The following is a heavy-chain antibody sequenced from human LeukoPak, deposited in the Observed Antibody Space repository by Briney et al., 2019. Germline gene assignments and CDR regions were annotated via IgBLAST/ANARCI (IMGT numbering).Heavy chain of an antibody. CDR2: ISAYNGNT. CDR3: AREWTTQQAAAGSGAYYYYGMDV. V-gene: IGHV1-18*01. D-gene: IGHD6-13*01. J-gene: IGHJ6*02. Sequence: ASVKVSCKASGYTFTSYGISWVRQAPGQGLEWMGRISAYNGNTNYAQKLQGRVTMTTDTSTSTAYMELRSLRSDDTAVYYCAREWTTQQAAAGSGAYYYYGMDVWGQGTTVTVSS. CDR1: GYTFTSYG.